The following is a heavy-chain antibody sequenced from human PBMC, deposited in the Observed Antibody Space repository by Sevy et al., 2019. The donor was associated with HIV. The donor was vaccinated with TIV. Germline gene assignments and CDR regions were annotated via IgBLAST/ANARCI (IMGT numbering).Heavy chain of an antibody. Sequence: GGSLRLSCSASGFIFDDYAMHWIRQAPGKGLEWVASINWNSNNIGYADSMKGRFTISRDKARNSLYLEMNSLTSADKAFYYCAKGGIGSFWSAIDYWGRGTLVTVSS. CDR3: AKGGIGSFWSAIDY. CDR2: INWNSNNI. D-gene: IGHD1-26*01. J-gene: IGHJ4*02. V-gene: IGHV3-9*01. CDR1: GFIFDDYA.